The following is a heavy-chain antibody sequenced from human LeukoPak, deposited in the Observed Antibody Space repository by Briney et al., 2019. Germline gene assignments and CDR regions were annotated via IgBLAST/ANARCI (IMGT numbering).Heavy chain of an antibody. CDR2: ISGYNGKT. J-gene: IGHJ4*02. CDR3: ARALHTGYDYWYFDY. CDR1: GYTFTSYG. Sequence: ASVKVSCKASGYTFTSYGISWVRQAPGQGLEWMGWISGYNGKTIYAQKAQGRVSMATDTSTTTAYMELRSLRSDDTAVYYCARALHTGYDYWYFDYWGQGTLVTVSS. D-gene: IGHD5-12*01. V-gene: IGHV1-18*04.